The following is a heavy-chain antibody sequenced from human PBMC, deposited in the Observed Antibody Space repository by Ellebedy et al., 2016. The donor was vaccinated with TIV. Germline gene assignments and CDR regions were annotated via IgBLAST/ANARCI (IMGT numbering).Heavy chain of an antibody. CDR3: ARAGVGVTFVLSAFDI. Sequence: AASVKVSCKASGYTFTSYDINWVRQASGQGLEWMGWMNPNSGKTGYAQKFQGRVTITRDTSASTAYMELSSLRSEDTAVYYCARAGVGVTFVLSAFDIWGQGTMVTVSS. CDR2: MNPNSGKT. J-gene: IGHJ3*02. D-gene: IGHD1-26*01. CDR1: GYTFTSYD. V-gene: IGHV1-8*01.